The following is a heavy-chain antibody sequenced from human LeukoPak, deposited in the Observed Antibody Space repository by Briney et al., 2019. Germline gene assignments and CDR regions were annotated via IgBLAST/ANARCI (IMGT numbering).Heavy chain of an antibody. J-gene: IGHJ3*02. Sequence: GGSLRLSCAASGFTFSSYTMNWVRQAPAKGLEWVSSVNSASSYIYYADSLKGRFTISRDNAQNSLYLQMNSLRAEDTAVYYCARDLVRRIPFDIWGQGTMVTVSS. CDR3: ARDLVRRIPFDI. V-gene: IGHV3-21*01. CDR2: VNSASSYI. CDR1: GFTFSSYT.